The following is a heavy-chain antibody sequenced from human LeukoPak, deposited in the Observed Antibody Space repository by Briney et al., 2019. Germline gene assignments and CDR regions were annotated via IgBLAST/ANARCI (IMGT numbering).Heavy chain of an antibody. CDR2: ISGSGGST. CDR3: AKIRSRIAVAGTDY. Sequence: GGSLRLSCAASGFTFSSYAMSWVRQAPGKGLEWVSAISGSGGSTYYADSVKGRFTISRGNSKNTLYLQMNSLRAEDTAVYYCAKIRSRIAVAGTDYWGQGTLVTVSS. CDR1: GFTFSSYA. D-gene: IGHD6-19*01. J-gene: IGHJ4*02. V-gene: IGHV3-23*01.